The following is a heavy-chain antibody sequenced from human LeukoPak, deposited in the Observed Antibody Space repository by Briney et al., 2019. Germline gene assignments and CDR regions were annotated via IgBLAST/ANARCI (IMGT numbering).Heavy chain of an antibody. V-gene: IGHV3-9*01. Sequence: GGSLRLSCAASGFTFDDYAMHWVRQAPGKGLEWVSGISWNSGSIGYADSVEGRFIISRDNAKNSLYLQMNSLRAEDTALYYCAKDRLIMAGGFDYWGQGTLVTVSS. CDR3: AKDRLIMAGGFDY. D-gene: IGHD6-19*01. CDR1: GFTFDDYA. CDR2: ISWNSGSI. J-gene: IGHJ4*02.